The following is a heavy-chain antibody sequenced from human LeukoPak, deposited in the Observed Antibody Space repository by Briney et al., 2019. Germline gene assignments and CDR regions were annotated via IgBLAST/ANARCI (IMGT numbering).Heavy chain of an antibody. CDR1: GFTFSINA. J-gene: IGHJ4*02. CDR3: AIAHCGSASCSRADY. Sequence: PGGSLRLSCAASGFTFSINAMAWVRQAPGKGLEWVSAISGSGGSTFYADSVKGWFTISRDNSENTVYLQMNSLTVEDTAVYYCAIAHCGSASCSRADYGGKGTQVTVSS. V-gene: IGHV3-23*01. D-gene: IGHD2-2*01. CDR2: ISGSGGST.